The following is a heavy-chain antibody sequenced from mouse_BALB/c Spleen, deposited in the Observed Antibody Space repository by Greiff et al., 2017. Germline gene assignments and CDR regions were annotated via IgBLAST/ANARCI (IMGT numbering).Heavy chain of an antibody. D-gene: IGHD2-4*01. J-gene: IGHJ4*01. CDR1: GYTFSSYW. CDR2: ILPGSGST. Sequence: QVQLQQSGAELMKPGASVKISCKATGYTFSSYWIEWVKQRPGHGLEWIGEILPGSGSTNYNEKFKGKATFTADTSSNTAYMQLSSLTSEDSAVYYCARCYYDYDNYAMDYWGQGTSVTVSS. V-gene: IGHV1-9*01. CDR3: ARCYYDYDNYAMDY.